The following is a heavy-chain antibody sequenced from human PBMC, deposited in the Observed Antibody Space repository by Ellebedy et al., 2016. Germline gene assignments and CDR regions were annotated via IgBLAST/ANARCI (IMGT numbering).Heavy chain of an antibody. CDR2: VVGSGGSA. V-gene: IGHV3-23*01. CDR1: GFTFNNYA. Sequence: GESLKISCVASGFTFNNYAMNWVRQAPGEGLEWVAIVVGSGGSAYYADSVKGRFTISRDNPKNTLYLQMSSLIAEDTAVYYCAKDVSIGTTQSFYGMDVWGQGTTVTVSS. D-gene: IGHD1-14*01. J-gene: IGHJ6*02. CDR3: AKDVSIGTTQSFYGMDV.